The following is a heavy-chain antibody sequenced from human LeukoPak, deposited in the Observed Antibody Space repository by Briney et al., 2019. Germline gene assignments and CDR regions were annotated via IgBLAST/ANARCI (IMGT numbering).Heavy chain of an antibody. J-gene: IGHJ4*02. CDR2: INEDGRTI. V-gene: IGHV3-74*01. Sequence: SGGSLRLSCAASGFSLSRYWMHWVRQAPGKGLVWVSRINEDGRTINHADSVRGRFTISRDIAKNTLYLQVNSLRPEDTAVYYYVKDFVGVDEFWGQGTLVTVSS. D-gene: IGHD3-16*01. CDR3: VKDFVGVDEF. CDR1: GFSLSRYW.